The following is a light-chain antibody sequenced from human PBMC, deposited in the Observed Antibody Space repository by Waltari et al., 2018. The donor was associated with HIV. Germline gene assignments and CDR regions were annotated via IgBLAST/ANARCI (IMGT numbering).Light chain of an antibody. Sequence: DIPVTQSPSALSASVGDTVTISCRASQPVSSWMAWFLQRPSKAPRLLFYQASRLASGVPSRFSGSRSGTDFSLTIRGLQPDDFGTYYCQQYNWHWTFGQGTRV. CDR2: QAS. J-gene: IGKJ1*01. CDR3: QQYNWHWT. V-gene: IGKV1-5*01. CDR1: QPVSSW.